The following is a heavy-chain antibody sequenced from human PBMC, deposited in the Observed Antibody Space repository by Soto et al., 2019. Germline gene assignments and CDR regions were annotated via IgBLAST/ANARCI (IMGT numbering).Heavy chain of an antibody. D-gene: IGHD4-17*01. J-gene: IGHJ4*02. CDR2: IYYSGST. CDR3: ARGRIDYVFDY. V-gene: IGHV4-59*01. CDR1: GGSISSYY. Sequence: SETLSLTCTVSGGSISSYYWSWIRQPPGKGLEWIGYIYYSGSTNYNPSLKSRVTISVDTSKNQFSLKLSSVTAADTAVYYCARGRIDYVFDYWGQGTQVTVSS.